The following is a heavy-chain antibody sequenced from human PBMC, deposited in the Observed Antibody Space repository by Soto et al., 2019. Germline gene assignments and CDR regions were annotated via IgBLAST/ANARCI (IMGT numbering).Heavy chain of an antibody. CDR2: IYHSGST. J-gene: IGHJ3*02. CDR1: GGSISSSNW. CDR3: ARAPLQLNAFDI. V-gene: IGHV4-4*02. D-gene: IGHD1-1*01. Sequence: QVQLQESGPGLVKPSGTLSLTCAVSGGSISSSNWWSWVRQPPGKGLEWIGEIYHSGSTNYNPSPQSRVPNSVSQAKNQFSLKLGSVTAAEPAVYLRARAPLQLNAFDILGQGKMVPVSS.